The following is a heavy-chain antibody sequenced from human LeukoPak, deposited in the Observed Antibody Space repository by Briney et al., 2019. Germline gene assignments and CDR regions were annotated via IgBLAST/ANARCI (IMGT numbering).Heavy chain of an antibody. CDR3: AKVASVMVTYYYMDV. CDR1: GFTFSSYV. CDR2: IRYDGSNE. Sequence: GGSLRLSCAASGFTFSSYVMHWVRQAPGKGLEWVAFIRYDGSNEYYADSVKGRFTISRDNSKNTLYLQMNSLRAEDTAVYYCAKVASVMVTYYYMDVWGKGTTVTISS. V-gene: IGHV3-30*02. D-gene: IGHD5-18*01. J-gene: IGHJ6*03.